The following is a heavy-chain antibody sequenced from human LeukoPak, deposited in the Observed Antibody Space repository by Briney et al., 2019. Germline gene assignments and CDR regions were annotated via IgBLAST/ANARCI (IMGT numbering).Heavy chain of an antibody. CDR2: INHSGST. Sequence: SETLSLTCAVYGGSFRGYYWSWIRQPPGKGLEWIGEINHSGSTNYNPSLKSRVTISVDTSKNQFSLKLSSVTAADTAVYYCARDYSSGWYGAFDIWGQGTMVTVSS. V-gene: IGHV4-34*01. J-gene: IGHJ3*02. CDR3: ARDYSSGWYGAFDI. CDR1: GGSFRGYY. D-gene: IGHD6-19*01.